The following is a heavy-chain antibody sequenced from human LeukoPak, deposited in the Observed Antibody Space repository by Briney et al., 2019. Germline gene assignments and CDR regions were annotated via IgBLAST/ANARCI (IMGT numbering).Heavy chain of an antibody. J-gene: IGHJ6*03. V-gene: IGHV3-7*01. CDR3: ARYVDQTYYYYYMDV. D-gene: IGHD2-2*01. CDR2: IKQDGSEK. CDR1: GFTFSRYW. Sequence: PGGSLRLSCAASGFTFSRYWMSWVRQAPGKGLEWVANIKQDGSEKYYVDSVKGRFTISRDNAKNPLSLQMNSLRAEDTAVYYCARYVDQTYYYYYMDVWGKGTTVTVSS.